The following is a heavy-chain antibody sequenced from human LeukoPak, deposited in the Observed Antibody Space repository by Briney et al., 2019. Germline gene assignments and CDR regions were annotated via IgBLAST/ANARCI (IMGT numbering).Heavy chain of an antibody. Sequence: SETLSLTRAVYGGSFSGYSWTWIRQPPGKGLEWIGEINHGGSTNYNPSLKSRVTISVDTSKNQFSLNLNSVTAADTAVYYCARGRYCGRTSCPPGPYWGQGTLVTVSS. CDR3: ARGRYCGRTSCPPGPY. CDR2: INHGGST. V-gene: IGHV4-34*01. J-gene: IGHJ4*02. D-gene: IGHD2-2*01. CDR1: GGSFSGYS.